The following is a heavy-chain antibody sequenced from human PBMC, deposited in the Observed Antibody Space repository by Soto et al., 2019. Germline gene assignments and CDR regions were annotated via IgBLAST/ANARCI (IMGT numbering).Heavy chain of an antibody. Sequence: ASVKVSCKASGGTFSSYAISWVRQAPGQGLEWMGGIIPIFGTANYAQKFQGRVTITADKSTSTAYMELSSLRSEDTAVYYCARTPRVLWFGKLLWEGDSFDIWGQGTMVTVSS. CDR2: IIPIFGTA. D-gene: IGHD3-10*01. V-gene: IGHV1-69*06. J-gene: IGHJ3*02. CDR1: GGTFSSYA. CDR3: ARTPRVLWFGKLLWEGDSFDI.